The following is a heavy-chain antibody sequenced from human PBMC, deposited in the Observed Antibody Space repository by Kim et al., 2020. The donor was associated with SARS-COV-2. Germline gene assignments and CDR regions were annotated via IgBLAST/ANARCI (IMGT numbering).Heavy chain of an antibody. V-gene: IGHV4-34*01. D-gene: IGHD4-17*01. CDR2: INHSGST. J-gene: IGHJ4*02. CDR3: ARRPLYGDYFFDY. CDR1: GGSFSGYY. Sequence: SETLSLTCAVYGGSFSGYYWSWIRQPPGKGLEWIGEINHSGSTNYNPSLKSRVTISVDTSKNQFSLKLSSVTAADTAVYYCARRPLYGDYFFDYWGQGTLVTVSS.